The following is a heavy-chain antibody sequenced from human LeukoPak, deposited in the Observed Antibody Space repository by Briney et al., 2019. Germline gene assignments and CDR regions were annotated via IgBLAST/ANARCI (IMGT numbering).Heavy chain of an antibody. CDR1: GFTFSSYA. D-gene: IGHD1-14*01. V-gene: IGHV3-30*04. CDR3: ARDRDKEPDY. J-gene: IGHJ4*02. Sequence: GGSLRLSCAASGFTFSSYAMHWVRQAPGKGLEWVAVISYDGSNKYYADSVKGRFTISRDNSKNTLYLQMNSLRAEDTAVYYCARDRDKEPDYWGQGTLVTVSS. CDR2: ISYDGSNK.